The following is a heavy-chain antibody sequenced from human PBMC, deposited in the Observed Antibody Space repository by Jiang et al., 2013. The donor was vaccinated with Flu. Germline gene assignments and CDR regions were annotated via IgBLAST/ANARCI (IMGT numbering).Heavy chain of an antibody. CDR2: MYSGGTT. J-gene: IGHJ5*02. Sequence: QLLESGGGLVQPGGSLRLSCAASGFTVSTSYMSWVRQAPGKGLEWVSVMYSGGTTYYAETVKGRFTISRDNSKNALYLHMNSLRVEDTAIYYCSRDRGIAEGASSGWDPWGQGTLVTVSS. V-gene: IGHV3-66*02. CDR3: SRDRGIAEGASSGWDP. D-gene: IGHD6-19*01. CDR1: GFTVSTSY.